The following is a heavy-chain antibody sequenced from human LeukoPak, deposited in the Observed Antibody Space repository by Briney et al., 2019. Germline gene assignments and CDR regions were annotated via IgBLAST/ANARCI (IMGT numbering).Heavy chain of an antibody. CDR2: INHSGST. CDR1: GGYFSGYY. V-gene: IGHV4-34*01. J-gene: IGHJ4*02. CDR3: ARAGDSIAVAGTPFDY. D-gene: IGHD6-19*01. Sequence: PSETLSLTCAVYGGYFSGYYWSWIRQPPGKGLEWIGEINHSGSTNYNPSLKSRVTISVDTSKNQFSLKLSSVTAADTAVYYCARAGDSIAVAGTPFDYWGQGTLVTVSS.